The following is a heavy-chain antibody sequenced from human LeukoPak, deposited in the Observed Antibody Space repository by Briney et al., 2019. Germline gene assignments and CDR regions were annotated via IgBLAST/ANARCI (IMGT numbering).Heavy chain of an antibody. D-gene: IGHD2-2*01. V-gene: IGHV3-53*01. J-gene: IGHJ4*02. CDR1: GFTVSNNY. CDR2: IYSGGST. Sequence: GGSLRLSCAASGFTVSNNYMNWVRQAPGKGLEWVSVIYSGGSTYYGDSVKGRFTISRDNSKNMVYLQMNSLRAGDTAVYYCARGSDPLHRSSTSCYLFDYWGQGTLVTVSS. CDR3: ARGSDPLHRSSTSCYLFDY.